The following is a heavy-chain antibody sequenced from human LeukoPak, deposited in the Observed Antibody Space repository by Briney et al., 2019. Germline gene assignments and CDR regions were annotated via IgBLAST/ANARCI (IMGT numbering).Heavy chain of an antibody. Sequence: GESLKISCKGSGYIFTNYWIGWVRQMPGKGLEWMGTIYPDDSDTRYSPSFQGQVTISADKSTNTAYLQWTSLKASDTAMYYCARPDHTNNWTEGDFWGQGTLVTVSS. CDR1: GYIFTNYW. D-gene: IGHD1-1*01. CDR2: IYPDDSDT. J-gene: IGHJ4*02. CDR3: ARPDHTNNWTEGDF. V-gene: IGHV5-51*01.